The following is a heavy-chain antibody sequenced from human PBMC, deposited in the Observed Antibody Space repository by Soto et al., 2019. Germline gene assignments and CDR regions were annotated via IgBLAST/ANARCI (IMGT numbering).Heavy chain of an antibody. Sequence: EVQLLESGGGLVQPGGSLTLSCAASGFTFRSYAMNLVRQAPGNGLEWVSTISGSGTNTYYADSVKGRFTMYRDNSKNPLFVHINSMRIEDSAVYYCKKDGIEAYYDSSGSWLDLGQGAPVTVPS. CDR1: GFTFRSYA. V-gene: IGHV3-23*01. J-gene: IGHJ4*02. CDR3: KKDGIEAYYDSSGSWLD. CDR2: ISGSGTNT. D-gene: IGHD3-22*01.